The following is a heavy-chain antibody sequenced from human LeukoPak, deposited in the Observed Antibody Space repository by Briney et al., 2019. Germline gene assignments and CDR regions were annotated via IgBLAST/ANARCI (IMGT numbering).Heavy chain of an antibody. CDR1: GDTFNNYD. CDR3: AGVPGDNISGYYYEGKWFDP. V-gene: IGHV1-69*13. CDR2: IIPVFGAA. Sequence: ASVKVSCKASGDTFNNYDFNWVRQAPGQGLEWMGGIIPVFGAANYAQKFQDRVTITADESTSTAYMELSGLRSEDTAVYYCAGVPGDNISGYYYEGKWFDPWGPGTLVTVSS. D-gene: IGHD3-22*01. J-gene: IGHJ5*02.